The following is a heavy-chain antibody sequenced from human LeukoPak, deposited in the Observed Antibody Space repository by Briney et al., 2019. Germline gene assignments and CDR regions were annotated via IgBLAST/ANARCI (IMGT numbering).Heavy chain of an antibody. CDR3: ARVPGWKRFDY. CDR2: IYYSGST. CDR1: GGSISSGDYY. D-gene: IGHD1-1*01. V-gene: IGHV4-30-4*01. Sequence: SETLSLTCTVSGGSISSGDYYWSWIRQPPGKGLEWIGYIYYSGSTYYNPSLKSRVTISVDTSKNQFSLKLSSVTAADTAVYYCARVPGWKRFDYWGQGTLVTVSS. J-gene: IGHJ4*02.